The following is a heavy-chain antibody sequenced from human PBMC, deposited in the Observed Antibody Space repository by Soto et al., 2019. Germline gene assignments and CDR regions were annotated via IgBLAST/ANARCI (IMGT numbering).Heavy chain of an antibody. V-gene: IGHV1-18*04. J-gene: IGHJ4*02. D-gene: IGHD3-3*01. CDR2: ISTYSGNT. CDR1: GYTFTSYG. CDR3: ARNLFGVIIMGDY. Sequence: ASVNVSCKASGYTFTSYGISWVRQAPGQGLEWMGWISTYSGNTDYAQKFQGRITMTTDTSTDTVYMELRSLRSDDTAVYFCARNLFGVIIMGDYWGQGTLVTVSS.